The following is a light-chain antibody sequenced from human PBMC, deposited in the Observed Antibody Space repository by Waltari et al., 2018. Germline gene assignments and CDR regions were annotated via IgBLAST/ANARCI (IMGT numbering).Light chain of an antibody. Sequence: ETVMTQSPATLSVSPGERATLSCRPSQDVYTNLAWYQQKPVQATSVLIYGSSTRKTGTLDRFTVSGSGTEFTLTVSSLQSEDFAVYYCQQYSNLPLTFGGGTKVEIK. V-gene: IGKV3-15*01. CDR1: QDVYTN. CDR2: GSS. J-gene: IGKJ4*01. CDR3: QQYSNLPLT.